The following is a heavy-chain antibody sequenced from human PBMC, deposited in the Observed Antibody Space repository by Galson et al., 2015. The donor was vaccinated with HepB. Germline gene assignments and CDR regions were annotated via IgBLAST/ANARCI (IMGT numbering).Heavy chain of an antibody. CDR2: IIPNFGTA. V-gene: IGHV1-69*13. D-gene: IGHD3-22*01. CDR3: AVYYYDSSGYFDY. J-gene: IGHJ4*02. Sequence: SVKVSCKASGGTFSSYAISWVRQAPGQGLEWMGGIIPNFGTANYAQKFQGRVTITADESTSTAYMELSSLRSEDTAVYYCAVYYYDSSGYFDYWGQGTLVTVSS. CDR1: GGTFSSYA.